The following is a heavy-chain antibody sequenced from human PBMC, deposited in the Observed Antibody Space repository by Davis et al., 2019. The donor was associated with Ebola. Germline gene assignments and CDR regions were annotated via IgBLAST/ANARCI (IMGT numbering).Heavy chain of an antibody. Sequence: PGGSLRLSCAASGFTFSSYGMHWVRQAPGKGLEWVAVIWYDGSNKYYADSVKGRFTISRDNSKNTLYLQMNSLRAEDTAVYYCAKSTIFGVAPYSSYFDYWGQGTLVTVSS. D-gene: IGHD3-3*01. CDR1: GFTFSSYG. CDR3: AKSTIFGVAPYSSYFDY. CDR2: IWYDGSNK. V-gene: IGHV3-33*06. J-gene: IGHJ4*02.